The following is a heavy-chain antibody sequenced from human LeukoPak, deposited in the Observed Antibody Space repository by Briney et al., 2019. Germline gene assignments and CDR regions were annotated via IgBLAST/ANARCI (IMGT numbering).Heavy chain of an antibody. V-gene: IGHV1-8*01. D-gene: IGHD3-16*01. Sequence: ASVKVSCKASGYTFTSYDINWVRQATGQGLEWMGWMNPNSGNTGYAQKFQGRVTMTRNTSISTAYMELSSLRSEDTAVYYCARGLYDNVSRRRMAGFDYWGRGTLVTVSS. CDR1: GYTFTSYD. CDR3: ARGLYDNVSRRRMAGFDY. J-gene: IGHJ4*02. CDR2: MNPNSGNT.